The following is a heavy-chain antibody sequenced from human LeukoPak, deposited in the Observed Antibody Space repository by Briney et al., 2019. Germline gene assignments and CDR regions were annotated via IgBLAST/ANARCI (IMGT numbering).Heavy chain of an antibody. CDR1: GVTFSSRE. D-gene: IGHD6-13*01. V-gene: IGHV3-48*03. CDR3: ARTRPGSSSWHLGLDF. CDR2: ISRSGYST. J-gene: IGHJ4*02. Sequence: PGGSLRLSCAASGVTFSSREMNWVRQAPGKGLEWVSYISRSGYSTYYADSVKGRFTVSRDNARNSLYLQMNSLRAEDTGVYYCARTRPGSSSWHLGLDFWGQGTLVTVSS.